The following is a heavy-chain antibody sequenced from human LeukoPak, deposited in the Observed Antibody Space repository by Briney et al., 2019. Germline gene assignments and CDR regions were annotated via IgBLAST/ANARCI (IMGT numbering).Heavy chain of an antibody. CDR1: GFTFSSYA. V-gene: IGHV3-66*01. D-gene: IGHD4-17*01. J-gene: IGHJ3*02. Sequence: GGSLRLSCAASGFTFSSYAMSWVRQAPGKGLEWVSVIYSGGSTYYADSVKGRFTISRDNSKNTLYLQMNSLRAEDTAVYFCARDPNGDFIGSFDMWGRGTMVSVSS. CDR3: ARDPNGDFIGSFDM. CDR2: IYSGGST.